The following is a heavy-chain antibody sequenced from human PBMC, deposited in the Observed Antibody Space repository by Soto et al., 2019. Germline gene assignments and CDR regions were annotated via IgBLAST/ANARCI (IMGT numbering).Heavy chain of an antibody. J-gene: IGHJ6*02. V-gene: IGHV1-69*18. D-gene: IGHD5-18*01. CDR3: ARCPQPPDTADPYAVDV. CDR1: GGTFSRSG. Sequence: QVQLVQSGTEVKKPGASVKVSCKASGGTFSRSGFHWVRQAPGQGLEWMGMIVPSVETTNYAQKFQAIVTISADQFTSTVYMELRSLRSEDTAVYYCARCPQPPDTADPYAVDVWGQGTRVIVSS. CDR2: IVPSVETT.